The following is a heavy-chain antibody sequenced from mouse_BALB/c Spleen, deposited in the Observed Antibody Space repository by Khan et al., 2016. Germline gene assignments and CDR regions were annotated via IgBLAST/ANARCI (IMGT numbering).Heavy chain of an antibody. CDR2: ISDGGSST. CDR3: GREGIRRGFAY. Sequence: EVELVESGGGLVKPGGSLKLSCAASGFTFSDYYMYWVRQPPEKRLEWVATISDGGSSTYYPDSVKGRFTICSDNAKDNLYLQMSSLKSEDTAMSDCGREGIRRGFAYWGQETLVT. V-gene: IGHV5-4*02. J-gene: IGHJ3*01. D-gene: IGHD2-12*01. CDR1: GFTFSDYY.